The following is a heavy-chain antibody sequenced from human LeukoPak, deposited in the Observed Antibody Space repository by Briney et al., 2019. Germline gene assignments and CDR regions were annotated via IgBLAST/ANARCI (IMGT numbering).Heavy chain of an antibody. CDR2: TYYRTKWYN. D-gene: IGHD6-13*01. J-gene: IGHJ3*02. CDR1: WDSVSSNSAA. V-gene: IGHV6-1*01. CDR3: ARDRAQQRSAFDI. Sequence: SQTRSLTCAISWDSVSSNSAAWNWIRQSPSRGLECLGRTYYRTKWYNDDAVSVKIRITNTPDTSKNKFSLQLNSVTPEDTAVYYCARDRAQQRSAFDIWGQGTMVTVSS.